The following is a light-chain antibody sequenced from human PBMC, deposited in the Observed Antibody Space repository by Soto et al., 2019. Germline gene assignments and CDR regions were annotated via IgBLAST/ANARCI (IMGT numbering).Light chain of an antibody. CDR2: GAS. J-gene: IGKJ3*01. CDR3: QQSNNWPPFT. V-gene: IGKV3-15*01. CDR1: QSVSSN. Sequence: EIVMTQSPATLSVSPGERATLSCRASQSVSSNLAWYQQKPGQAPRLLIYGASTRATGIPARFSGSGSGTEFTLTISSLQSADFAVYYCQQSNNWPPFTFGPGTKVDIK.